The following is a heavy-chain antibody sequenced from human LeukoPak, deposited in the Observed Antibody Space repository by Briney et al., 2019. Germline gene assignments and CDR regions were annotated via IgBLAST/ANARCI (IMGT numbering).Heavy chain of an antibody. CDR3: AISYCSSTSCYYYYGMDV. CDR1: GGTFSSYA. CDR2: NIPIFGTA. V-gene: IGHV1-69*13. D-gene: IGHD2-2*01. J-gene: IGHJ6*02. Sequence: ASVRVSCKASGGTFSSYAISWVRQAPGQGLEWMGGNIPIFGTANYAQKFQGRVTITADESTSTAYMELSSLRSEDTAVYYCAISYCSSTSCYYYYGMDVWGQGTTVTVSS.